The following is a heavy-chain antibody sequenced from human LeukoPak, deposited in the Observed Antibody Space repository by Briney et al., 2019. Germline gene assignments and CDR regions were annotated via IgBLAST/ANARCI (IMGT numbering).Heavy chain of an antibody. CDR2: ISGSGGST. Sequence: GGALELSCAASWFPFSSYAMHWVPPAPGKGLGWGSAISGSGGSTYYADSVKGRFTISRDNSKNTLYLQMNSLRAEDTAVYYCAKSAPSPKVTGAFDIWGQGTMVTVSS. CDR1: WFPFSSYA. D-gene: IGHD2-21*02. V-gene: IGHV3-23*01. CDR3: AKSAPSPKVTGAFDI. J-gene: IGHJ3*02.